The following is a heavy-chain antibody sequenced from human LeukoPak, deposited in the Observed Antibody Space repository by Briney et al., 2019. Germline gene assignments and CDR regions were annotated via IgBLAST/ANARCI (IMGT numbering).Heavy chain of an antibody. V-gene: IGHV3-30-3*01. CDR1: GFTFSIYA. CDR3: ARMDDSSGYYDAFDI. J-gene: IGHJ3*02. D-gene: IGHD3-22*01. CDR2: ISYDGSNK. Sequence: GRSLRLSCATSGFTFSIYAMHWVRQAPGKGLEWVAVISYDGSNKYYADSVKGRFTISRDNSKNTLYLQMNSLRAEDTAVYYCARMDDSSGYYDAFDIWGQGTMVTVSS.